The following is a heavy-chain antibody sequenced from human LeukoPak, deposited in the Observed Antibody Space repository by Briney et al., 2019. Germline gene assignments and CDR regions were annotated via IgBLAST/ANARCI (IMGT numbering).Heavy chain of an antibody. CDR1: GFTFSSYS. Sequence: GGSLRLSCAASGFTFSSYSMSWVRQAPGKGLEWVSYISSSSSTRYYAESVKGRLTISRDNAKNSLYLQMNSLRAEDTAVYYCARDKSGSYFFPFDYWGQGTLVTVSS. CDR3: ARDKSGSYFFPFDY. D-gene: IGHD1-26*01. CDR2: ISSSSSTR. V-gene: IGHV3-48*01. J-gene: IGHJ4*02.